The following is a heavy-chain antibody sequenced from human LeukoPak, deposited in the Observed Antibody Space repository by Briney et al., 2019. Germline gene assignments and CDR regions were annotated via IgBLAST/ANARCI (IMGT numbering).Heavy chain of an antibody. J-gene: IGHJ3*02. D-gene: IGHD1-14*01. CDR3: ARGRSGFDI. V-gene: IGHV3-30-3*01. CDR2: ISYDGSNK. Sequence: GGSLRLSCAASGFTFSSYAMHWVRQAPGKGLEWVAVISYDGSNKYYADSVKGRFTISRDNSKNTLYLQMNSLRAEDTAVYYCARGRSGFDIWGQETKVTVSS. CDR1: GFTFSSYA.